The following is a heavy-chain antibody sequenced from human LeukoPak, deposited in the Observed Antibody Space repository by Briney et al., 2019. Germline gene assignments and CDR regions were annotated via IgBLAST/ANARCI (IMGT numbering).Heavy chain of an antibody. CDR2: IYHSGST. CDR1: GDSFSSRNW. V-gene: IGHV4-4*02. J-gene: IGHJ4*02. Sequence: PSGTLSLTCAVSGDSFSSRNWWSWVRQPPGKGLEWIGEIYHSGSTTYNPSLKSRVTISVDKSKNHFSLKLNSVTAADTAVYYCARRGVGGSWPIDYWGQGTLVTVSS. D-gene: IGHD6-13*01. CDR3: ARRGVGGSWPIDY.